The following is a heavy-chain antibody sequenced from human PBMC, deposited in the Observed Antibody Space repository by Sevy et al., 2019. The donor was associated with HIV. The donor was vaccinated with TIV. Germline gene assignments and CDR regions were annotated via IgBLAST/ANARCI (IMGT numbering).Heavy chain of an antibody. CDR3: ARERGSNILTLGLDF. Sequence: SETLSLTCTVSGGSISSDSYFWNWIRQPAGKGLEWIGHIHASGSTIYNPSLKSRATMSVDKSKSQFSLRLTSVTAADTAVYFCARERGSNILTLGLDFWGQWSLVTVSS. V-gene: IGHV4-61*09. D-gene: IGHD3-9*01. CDR1: GGSISSDSYF. CDR2: IHASGST. J-gene: IGHJ4*02.